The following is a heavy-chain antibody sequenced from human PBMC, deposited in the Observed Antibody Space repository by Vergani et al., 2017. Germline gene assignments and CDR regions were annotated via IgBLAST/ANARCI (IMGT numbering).Heavy chain of an antibody. V-gene: IGHV3-30-3*01. J-gene: IGHJ6*04. CDR2: ISYDGSNK. CDR3: ARGFIITTMIMDV. CDR1: GFTFSSYA. D-gene: IGHD3-22*01. Sequence: QVQLVESGGGVVQPGRSLRLSCAASGFTFSSYAMHWVRQAPGKGLEWVAVISYDGSNKYYADSVKGRFTISRDNSKNTLYLQMNSLRAEDTAVYYCARGFIITTMIMDVWGKGTTVTVSS.